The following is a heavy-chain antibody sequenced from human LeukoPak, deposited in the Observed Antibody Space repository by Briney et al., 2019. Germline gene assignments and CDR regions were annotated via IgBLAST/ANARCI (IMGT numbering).Heavy chain of an antibody. D-gene: IGHD3/OR15-3a*01. J-gene: IGHJ4*02. Sequence: GGPLRLSCAASGFTFSSYGMHWVRQAPGKGLEWVANIKQDGSEKYYVDSVKGRFTISRDNAKNSLYLQMNSLRAEDTAVYYCARDSETSNFWTGYAHWGQGTLVTVSS. CDR2: IKQDGSEK. V-gene: IGHV3-7*01. CDR3: ARDSETSNFWTGYAH. CDR1: GFTFSSYG.